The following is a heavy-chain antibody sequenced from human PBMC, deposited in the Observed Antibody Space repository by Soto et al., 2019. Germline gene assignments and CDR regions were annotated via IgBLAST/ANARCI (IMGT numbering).Heavy chain of an antibody. CDR1: GFTFDDYA. V-gene: IGHV3-9*01. CDR3: AKGYNWNYVGYHFDY. CDR2: ISWNSGSI. Sequence: GGSLRLSCAASGFTFDDYAMHWVRQAPGKGLEWVSGISWNSGSIGYADSVKGRFTISRDNAKNSLYLQMNSLRAEDTALYYCAKGYNWNYVGYHFDYWGQGTLVTVSS. J-gene: IGHJ4*02. D-gene: IGHD1-7*01.